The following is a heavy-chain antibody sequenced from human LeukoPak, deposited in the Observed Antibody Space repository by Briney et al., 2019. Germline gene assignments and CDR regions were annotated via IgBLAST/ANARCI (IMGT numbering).Heavy chain of an antibody. J-gene: IGHJ4*02. Sequence: PSETLSLTCSVSGDSISSFSWTWIRQPPGKGLEWIGYVSYSGTITYNPSLKGRVTISVDTSKNWFSLKLSSVTAADTAVYYCARGRKYYDILTGYHPTAFDYWGQGILITVSS. CDR1: GDSISSFS. CDR3: ARGRKYYDILTGYHPTAFDY. CDR2: VSYSGTI. D-gene: IGHD3-9*01. V-gene: IGHV4-59*01.